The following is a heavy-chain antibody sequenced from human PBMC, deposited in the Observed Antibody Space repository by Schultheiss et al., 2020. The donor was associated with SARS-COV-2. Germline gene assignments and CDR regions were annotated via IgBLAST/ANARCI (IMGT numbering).Heavy chain of an antibody. D-gene: IGHD6-6*01. Sequence: GGSLRLSCAASGFTFDDYAMHWVRQAPGKGLEWVSGISWNSGSIGYADSVKGRFTISRDNAKNSLYLQMNSLRAEDTALYYCAKDKIAARPWYFDLWGRGTLVTVSS. CDR1: GFTFDDYA. CDR3: AKDKIAARPWYFDL. CDR2: ISWNSGSI. V-gene: IGHV3-9*01. J-gene: IGHJ2*01.